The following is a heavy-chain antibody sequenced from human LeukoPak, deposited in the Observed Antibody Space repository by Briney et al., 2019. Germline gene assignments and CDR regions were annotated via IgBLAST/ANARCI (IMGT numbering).Heavy chain of an antibody. J-gene: IGHJ6*03. CDR3: ARQVSDYFYYYIDV. CDR1: GGAISSSSYY. V-gene: IGHV4-39*01. CDR2: IYYSGTT. Sequence: PSQTLSLTCSVSGGAISSSSYYWNWIRQPPGKGLEWVGSIYYSGTTYSNSSLKSRVTISEDTSKNRFSLMLTSVTAADTAVYYCARQVSDYFYYYIDVWGEGTTVIVSS.